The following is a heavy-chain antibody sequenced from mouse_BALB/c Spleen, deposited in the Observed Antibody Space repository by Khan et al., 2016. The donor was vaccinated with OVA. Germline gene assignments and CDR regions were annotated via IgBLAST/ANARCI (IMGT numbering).Heavy chain of an antibody. V-gene: IGHV5-6*01. CDR2: ISSGGDYT. J-gene: IGHJ3*01. Sequence: EVQVVESGGDLVKPGGSLKLSCAASGFTFSSYSMSWVRQTPDKRLEWVASISSGGDYTYYPDSVKGRFTISRDNAKNTPYLQMSDLKSDDTAMYYCTDHVTGSFAYWGQGTLVTVSA. CDR1: GFTFSSYS. D-gene: IGHD4-1*01. CDR3: TDHVTGSFAY.